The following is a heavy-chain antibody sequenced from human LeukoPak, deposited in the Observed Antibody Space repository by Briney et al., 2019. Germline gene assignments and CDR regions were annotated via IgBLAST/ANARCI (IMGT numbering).Heavy chain of an antibody. D-gene: IGHD2-21*01. V-gene: IGHV3-7*01. Sequence: PGGSLRLSCTTSGITFSNSWTSWVRQAPGKGLEWVATIRPDGSEGYYADSVRGRFTISRDNSKNSFYLQMSSLRAEDTGVFYCARDVAYSAFDYWGQGTLVTVSS. CDR2: IRPDGSEG. CDR3: ARDVAYSAFDY. CDR1: GITFSNSW. J-gene: IGHJ4*02.